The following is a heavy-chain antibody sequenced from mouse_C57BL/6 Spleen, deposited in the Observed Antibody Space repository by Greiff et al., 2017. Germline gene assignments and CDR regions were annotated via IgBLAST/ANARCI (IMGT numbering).Heavy chain of an antibody. CDR1: GFTFSDYG. J-gene: IGHJ3*01. CDR2: ISSGSSTI. Sequence: DVMLVESGGGLVKPGGSLKLSCAASGFTFSDYGMHWVRQAPEKGLEWVAYISSGSSTIYYADTVKGRFTISRDNAKNTLFLQMTSLRSEDTAMYYCARMGNWDGAYWGQGTLVTVSA. D-gene: IGHD4-1*01. CDR3: ARMGNWDGAY. V-gene: IGHV5-17*01.